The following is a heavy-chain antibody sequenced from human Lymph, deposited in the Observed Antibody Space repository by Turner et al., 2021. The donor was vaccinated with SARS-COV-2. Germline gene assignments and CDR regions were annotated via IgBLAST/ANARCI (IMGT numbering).Heavy chain of an antibody. D-gene: IGHD6-19*01. Sequence: QVHLVQSGAEVKKPGGSVKVSGIAAGYPFTDYYMHWVRQAPGQGLEWMGLINHDGSSTNYAQKVQGRVTMTRDTSINTAYMELRWLRADDTAVYFCARGGSITVAGTQYFDYWGQGTLVTVSS. J-gene: IGHJ4*02. V-gene: IGHV1-2*02. CDR2: INHDGSST. CDR3: ARGGSITVAGTQYFDY. CDR1: GYPFTDYY.